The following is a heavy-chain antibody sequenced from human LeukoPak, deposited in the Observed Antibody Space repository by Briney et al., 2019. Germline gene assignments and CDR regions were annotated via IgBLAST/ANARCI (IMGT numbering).Heavy chain of an antibody. J-gene: IGHJ5*02. CDR2: IYYSGST. V-gene: IGHV4-59*01. D-gene: IGHD3-10*01. CDR1: GGSISSYY. CDR3: ARGGYYGTGNDFRFDP. Sequence: PSETLSLTCTVSGGSISSYYWSWIRQPPGKGLEWIGYIYYSGSTNYKPSLKSRVTISVDTSKNQFSLKLSSVTAADTAVYYCARGGYYGTGNDFRFDPWGQGTLVTVSS.